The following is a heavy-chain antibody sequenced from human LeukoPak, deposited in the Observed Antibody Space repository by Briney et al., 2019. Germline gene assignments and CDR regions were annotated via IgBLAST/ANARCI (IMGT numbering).Heavy chain of an antibody. CDR1: GFTFTSYA. Sequence: GGSLRLSCAASGFTFTSYAMSWVRQAPGKGLEWVSAITGSGGSTYYADSVKGRFTISRDNSKNTLYLQINGLTVDDAALYYCARGGVYIGSFFDYWGQGTLVTVSS. D-gene: IGHD1-26*01. CDR3: ARGGVYIGSFFDY. CDR2: ITGSGGST. V-gene: IGHV3-23*01. J-gene: IGHJ4*02.